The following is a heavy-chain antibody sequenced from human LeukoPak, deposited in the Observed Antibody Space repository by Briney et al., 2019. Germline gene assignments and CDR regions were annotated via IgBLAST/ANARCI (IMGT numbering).Heavy chain of an antibody. J-gene: IGHJ4*02. D-gene: IGHD3-10*01. CDR3: AKAPTYYYGSGSYSVLDY. CDR2: ISGSGGST. V-gene: IGHV3-23*01. CDR1: GFTFGRYS. Sequence: PGGSLRLSCAASGFTFGRYSMNWVRQAPGKGLEWVSAISGSGGSTYYADSVKGRFTISRDNSKNTLYLQMNSLRAEDTAVYYCAKAPTYYYGSGSYSVLDYWGQGTLVTVSS.